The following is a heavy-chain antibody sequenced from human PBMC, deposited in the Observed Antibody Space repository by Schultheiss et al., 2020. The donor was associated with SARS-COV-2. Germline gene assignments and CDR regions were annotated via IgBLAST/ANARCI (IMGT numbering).Heavy chain of an antibody. J-gene: IGHJ6*02. CDR2: VHHSGST. V-gene: IGHV4-34*01. D-gene: IGHD4-17*01. CDR3: ARDRFLVDYGDHYYYYGMDV. CDR1: GGSFSGYY. Sequence: SQTLSLTCAVYGGSFSGYYWSWIRQPPGKGLEWIGEVHHSGSTNYNPSLESRVTISVDTSKNQFSLKLSSVTAADTAVYYCARDRFLVDYGDHYYYYGMDVWGQGTTVTVSS.